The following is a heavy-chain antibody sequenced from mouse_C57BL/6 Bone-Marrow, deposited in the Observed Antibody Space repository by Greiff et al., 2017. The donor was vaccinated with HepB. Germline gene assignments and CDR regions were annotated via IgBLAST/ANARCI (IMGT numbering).Heavy chain of an antibody. CDR1: GFTFSSYG. CDR2: ISSGGSYT. Sequence: EVKLVESGGDLVKPGGSLKLSCAASGFTFSSYGMSWVRQTPDKRLEWVATISSGGSYTYYPDSVKGRFTISRDNAKNTRYLQMSSLKSEDTAMYYCAGHEPITTVVPFDYWGQGTTLTVSS. D-gene: IGHD1-1*01. J-gene: IGHJ2*01. V-gene: IGHV5-6*01. CDR3: AGHEPITTVVPFDY.